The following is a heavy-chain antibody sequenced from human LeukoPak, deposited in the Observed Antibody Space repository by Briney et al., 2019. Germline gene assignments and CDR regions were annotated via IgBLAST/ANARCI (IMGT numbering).Heavy chain of an antibody. V-gene: IGHV3-30-3*01. D-gene: IGHD1-26*01. J-gene: IGHJ4*02. Sequence: PGRSLRLSCAASGFTFSSYAMHWVRQAPGKGLEWVAVISYDGSNKYYADSVKGRFTISRDNSKNTLYLQMNSLRAEDTAVYYCARRRVGPSWGVFDYWSQGTLVTVSS. CDR1: GFTFSSYA. CDR3: ARRRVGPSWGVFDY. CDR2: ISYDGSNK.